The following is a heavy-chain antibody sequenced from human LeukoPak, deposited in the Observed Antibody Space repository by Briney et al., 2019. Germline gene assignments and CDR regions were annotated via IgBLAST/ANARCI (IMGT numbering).Heavy chain of an antibody. Sequence: ASVKVSCKASGYTFTSYYMHWVRQAPGQGLEWMGIINPSGGSTSYAQKFQGRVTMTRDTSTSTVYMELSSLRSDDTAVYYCARDGSGNWFDPWGQGTLVTVSS. CDR1: GYTFTSYY. V-gene: IGHV1-46*01. CDR3: ARDGSGNWFDP. D-gene: IGHD3-10*01. J-gene: IGHJ5*02. CDR2: INPSGGST.